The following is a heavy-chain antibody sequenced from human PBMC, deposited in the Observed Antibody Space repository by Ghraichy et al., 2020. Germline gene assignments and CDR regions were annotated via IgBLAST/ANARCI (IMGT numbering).Heavy chain of an antibody. CDR3: ARACSGGSCYGMDV. CDR1: GFTFSSYG. Sequence: ALRLSCAASGFTFSSYGMHWVRQAPGKGLEWVAVIWYDGSNKYYADSVKGRFTISRDNSKNTLYLQMNSLRAEDTAVYYCARACSGGSCYGMDVWGQGTTVTVSS. V-gene: IGHV3-33*01. D-gene: IGHD2-15*01. J-gene: IGHJ6*02. CDR2: IWYDGSNK.